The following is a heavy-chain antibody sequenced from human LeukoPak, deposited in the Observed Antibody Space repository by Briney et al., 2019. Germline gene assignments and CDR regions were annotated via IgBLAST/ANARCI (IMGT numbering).Heavy chain of an antibody. CDR3: AKDSGRSYDSSGYSAYYFDY. CDR2: ISWNSGSI. Sequence: PGRSLRLSCAASGFTFDDYAIQSVRQPPGEGLGWVSGISWNSGSISYADSVKGRFTISRDNAKNSLYLQMNSLRAEDTALYYCAKDSGRSYDSSGYSAYYFDYWGQGTLVTVSS. CDR1: GFTFDDYA. J-gene: IGHJ4*02. V-gene: IGHV3-9*01. D-gene: IGHD3-22*01.